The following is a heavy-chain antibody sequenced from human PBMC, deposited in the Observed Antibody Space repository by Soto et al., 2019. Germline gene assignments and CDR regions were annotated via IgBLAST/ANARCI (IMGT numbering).Heavy chain of an antibody. J-gene: IGHJ4*02. CDR1: GGTFSSYT. V-gene: IGHV1-69*08. CDR3: ARDQSAAGTSVSDY. D-gene: IGHD6-13*01. Sequence: QVQLVQSGAEVKKPGSSVKVSCKASGGTFSSYTISWVRQAPGQGLEWMGRIIPILGIANYAQKFQGRVTXXAXKXXSTAYMELSSLRSEDTAVYYCARDQSAAGTSVSDYWGQGTLVTVSS. CDR2: IIPILGIA.